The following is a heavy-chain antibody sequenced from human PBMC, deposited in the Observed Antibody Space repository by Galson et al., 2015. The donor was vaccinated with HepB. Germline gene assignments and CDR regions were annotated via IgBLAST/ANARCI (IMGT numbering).Heavy chain of an antibody. CDR3: VRGGTDYGWYCMDV. Sequence: SLRLSCPASGFIFRNHDTHWVRQPTGKGLEWVSPMGTAGDRYYAAYVKGRFTISRENAKNSLYLKMNSLGAGDMAVYYCVRGGTDYGWYCMDVWVQGTTVTVSS. J-gene: IGHJ6*02. CDR1: GFIFRNHD. V-gene: IGHV3-13*01. D-gene: IGHD4-17*01. CDR2: MGTAGDR.